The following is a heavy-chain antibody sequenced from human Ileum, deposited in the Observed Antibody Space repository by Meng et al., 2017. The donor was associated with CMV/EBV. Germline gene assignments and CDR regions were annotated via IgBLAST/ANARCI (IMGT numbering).Heavy chain of an antibody. J-gene: IGHJ5*02. Sequence: QVPLEELGPGLVKPSESLSLPCSVSGGSISGYYWSWVRQPAGKRLEWIGRIDPSGSRNYNPSLRDRITVSVDTSKNQFSLRLTSVTAADTAVYYCARECVGEGDNCQWDYWFDPWGHGTLVTVSS. CDR2: IDPSGSR. CDR1: GGSISGYY. V-gene: IGHV4-4*07. CDR3: ARECVGEGDNCQWDYWFDP. D-gene: IGHD3-16*01.